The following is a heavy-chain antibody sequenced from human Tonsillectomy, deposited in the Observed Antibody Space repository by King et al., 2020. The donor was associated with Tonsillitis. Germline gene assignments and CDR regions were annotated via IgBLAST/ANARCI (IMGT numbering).Heavy chain of an antibody. CDR3: ARGVATVIPYYMDV. CDR1: GYIFITFG. J-gene: IGHJ6*03. V-gene: IGHV1-18*01. D-gene: IGHD5-12*01. Sequence: VQLVESGAEMKKPGASVKVSCKASGYIFITFGISWVRQAPVQGLDGMGWISAYNGNTNYAKKFQGRVTMTTDTSTSTAYMELRSLRSDDTAVYYCARGVATVIPYYMDVWGKGTAVTVSS. CDR2: ISAYNGNT.